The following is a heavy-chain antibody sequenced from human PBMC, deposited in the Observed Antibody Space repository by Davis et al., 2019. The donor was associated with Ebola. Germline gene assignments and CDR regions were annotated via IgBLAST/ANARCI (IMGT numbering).Heavy chain of an antibody. CDR1: GYTFTGYY. J-gene: IGHJ4*02. CDR3: ARDIAARPIDY. D-gene: IGHD6-6*01. CDR2: INPNSGGT. Sequence: AASVKVSCTTSGYTFTGYYLHWVRQAPGQGLEWMGRINPNSGGTNYAQKFQGRVTMTTDTSTSTAYMELRSLRSDDTAVYYCARDIAARPIDYWGQGTLVTVSS. V-gene: IGHV1-2*06.